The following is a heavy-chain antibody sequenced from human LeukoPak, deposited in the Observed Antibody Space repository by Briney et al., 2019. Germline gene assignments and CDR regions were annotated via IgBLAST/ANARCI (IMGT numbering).Heavy chain of an antibody. D-gene: IGHD3-22*01. V-gene: IGHV3-30*18. CDR3: AKGDDYYDSSLDAFDI. Sequence: GGSLRLSCAASGFTFSSYGMHWVRQAPGKGLEWVAVISYDGSNKYYADSVKGRFTISRDNSKNTLYLQMNSLRAEDTAVYYCAKGDDYYDSSLDAFDIWGQGTMVTVSS. CDR2: ISYDGSNK. J-gene: IGHJ3*02. CDR1: GFTFSSYG.